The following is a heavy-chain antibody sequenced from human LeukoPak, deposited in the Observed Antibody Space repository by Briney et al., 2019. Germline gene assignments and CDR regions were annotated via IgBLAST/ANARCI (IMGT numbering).Heavy chain of an antibody. D-gene: IGHD5-12*01. Sequence: PGGSLRLSCAASGFTFSSYWMSWVPQAPGKGLEWVANIKQDGSEKYYVDSVKGRFTISRDNAKNSLYLQMNSLRAEDTAVYYCARGNGYDTYYYYYYYMDVWGKGTTVTVSS. J-gene: IGHJ6*03. CDR3: ARGNGYDTYYYYYYYMDV. CDR1: GFTFSSYW. V-gene: IGHV3-7*01. CDR2: IKQDGSEK.